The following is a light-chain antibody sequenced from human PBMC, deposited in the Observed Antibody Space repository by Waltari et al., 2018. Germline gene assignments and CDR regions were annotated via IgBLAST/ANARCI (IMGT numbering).Light chain of an antibody. CDR1: TGPVASGHY. Sequence: QTVVTQEPSLTVSPGGTVTLTCTSSTGPVASGHYPSWFLQMPGQAPRALIFSSTIKYSWTPARFSGSLLGGKAALTLSSVQPEDEADYYCLLHFGGDQLVFGGGTRLTVL. J-gene: IGLJ3*02. V-gene: IGLV7-43*01. CDR2: SST. CDR3: LLHFGGDQLV.